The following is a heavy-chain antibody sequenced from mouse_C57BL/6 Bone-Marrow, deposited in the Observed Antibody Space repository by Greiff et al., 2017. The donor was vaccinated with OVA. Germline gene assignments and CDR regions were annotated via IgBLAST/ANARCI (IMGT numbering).Heavy chain of an antibody. D-gene: IGHD2-12*01. CDR3: ARDADSYDGFAY. CDR2: SRNKANDYTT. J-gene: IGHJ3*01. Sequence: EVNVVESGGGLVQSGRSLRLSCATSGFTFSDFYMEWVRQAPGKGLEWIAASRNKANDYTTEYTASVKGRFIVSRDTSQSILYRPMNALRAEDTAIYYCARDADSYDGFAYWGQGTLVTVSA. V-gene: IGHV7-1*01. CDR1: GFTFSDFY.